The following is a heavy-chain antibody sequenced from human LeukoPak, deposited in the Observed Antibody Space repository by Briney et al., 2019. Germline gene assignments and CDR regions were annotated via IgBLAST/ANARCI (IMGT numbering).Heavy chain of an antibody. V-gene: IGHV3-13*01. D-gene: IGHD6-13*01. Sequence: GGSLRLSCAASGVTFSSYDMHWVRQATGKGLEWVSGIGTAGDTYYPGSVKGRFTISRENARNSLYLQMHSLRAGDTAMYYCVRAAAGHLLDYWGQGTLVTVSS. CDR1: GVTFSSYD. CDR3: VRAAAGHLLDY. J-gene: IGHJ4*02. CDR2: IGTAGDT.